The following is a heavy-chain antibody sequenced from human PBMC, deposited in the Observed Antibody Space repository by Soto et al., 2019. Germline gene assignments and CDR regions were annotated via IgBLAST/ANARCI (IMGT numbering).Heavy chain of an antibody. CDR1: GGSISSYY. J-gene: IGHJ6*03. D-gene: IGHD3-10*01. V-gene: IGHV4-59*01. CDR2: IYYSGST. Sequence: SETLSLTCTVSGGSISSYYWSWIRQPPGKGLEWIGYIYYSGSTNYNPSLKSRVTISVDTSKNQFSLKLSSVTAADTAVYYCARARTPPSITMVRGVTNPKNYYYYYYMDVWGKGTTVTVSS. CDR3: ARARTPPSITMVRGVTNPKNYYYYYYMDV.